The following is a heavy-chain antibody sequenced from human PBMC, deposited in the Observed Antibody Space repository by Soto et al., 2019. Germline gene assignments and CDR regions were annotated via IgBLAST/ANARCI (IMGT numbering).Heavy chain of an antibody. Sequence: EVQLLESGGGSVQPGGSLRLACAASGFTFSSYAMSWVRQAPGKGLEWVSAISGSAATKHYADSGRGRFTVSRDNSKNTLYLEMNRLSADDTAVYYCEQGGAYGDCSGGRCFMHDCWGQGTLVTVSS. CDR3: EQGGAYGDCSGGRCFMHDC. J-gene: IGHJ4*02. CDR1: GFTFSSYA. V-gene: IGHV3-23*01. CDR2: ISGSAATK. D-gene: IGHD2-15*01.